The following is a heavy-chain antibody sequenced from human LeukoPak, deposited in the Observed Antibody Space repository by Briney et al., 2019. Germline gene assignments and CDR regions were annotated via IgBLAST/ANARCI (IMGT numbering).Heavy chain of an antibody. CDR3: AVSVELAAFDF. CDR2: ISYDGRNK. V-gene: IGHV3-30*04. J-gene: IGHJ3*01. CDR1: GFTFSRYA. D-gene: IGHD1-26*01. Sequence: GGSLRLSCAVSGFTFSRYAMYWVRQAPGKGLEWVAVISYDGRNKYYADSVKGRFTISRDNSKNTLYLQMNSLRAEDTAVYYCAVSVELAAFDFWGQGTMVTVSS.